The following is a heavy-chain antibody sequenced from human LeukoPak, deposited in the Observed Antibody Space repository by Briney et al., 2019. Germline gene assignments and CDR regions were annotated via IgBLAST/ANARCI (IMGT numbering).Heavy chain of an antibody. Sequence: GGSLRLSCAASGFTFSSYAMSWVRQAPGKELEWVSAISGSGGSTYYADSVKGRFTISRDNSKNTLYLQMNSLRAEDTAIYYCAKKVSISSGWYLDYWGQGTLVTVSS. V-gene: IGHV3-23*01. J-gene: IGHJ4*02. CDR2: ISGSGGST. D-gene: IGHD6-19*01. CDR1: GFTFSSYA. CDR3: AKKVSISSGWYLDY.